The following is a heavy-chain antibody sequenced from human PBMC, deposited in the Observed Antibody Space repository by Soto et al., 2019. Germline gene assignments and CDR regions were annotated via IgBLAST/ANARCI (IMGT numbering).Heavy chain of an antibody. CDR3: AKIRGEYFIYYYYGMDV. V-gene: IGHV3-30*18. D-gene: IGHD3-16*01. Sequence: QVQLVESGGGVVQPGRSLRLSCAASGFTFSSYGMHWVRQAPGKGLEWVAVISYDGSNKYYADSVKGRFTISRDNSKNXXYLQMNSLRAEDTAVYYCAKIRGEYFIYYYYGMDVWGQGTTVTVSS. J-gene: IGHJ6*02. CDR2: ISYDGSNK. CDR1: GFTFSSYG.